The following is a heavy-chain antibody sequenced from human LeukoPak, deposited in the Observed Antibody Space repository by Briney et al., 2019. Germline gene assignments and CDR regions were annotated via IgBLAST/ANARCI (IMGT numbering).Heavy chain of an antibody. CDR2: IYPGDSDT. Sequence: GESLKISCKGSGYSFTSYWIGWVRQMPGKGLEWMGIIYPGDSDTRYSPSFQGQVTISADKSISTAYPQWSSLKASDTAMYYCARQAAIYIYGYSPFDYWGQGALVTVSS. CDR3: ARQAAIYIYGYSPFDY. D-gene: IGHD5-18*01. CDR1: GYSFTSYW. V-gene: IGHV5-51*01. J-gene: IGHJ4*02.